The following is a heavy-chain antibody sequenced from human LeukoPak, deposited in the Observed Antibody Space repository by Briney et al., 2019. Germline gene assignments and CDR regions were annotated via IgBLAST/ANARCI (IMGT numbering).Heavy chain of an antibody. CDR3: AKSWVAGGY. J-gene: IGHJ4*02. V-gene: IGHV3-30-3*02. CDR1: GFTFSSYA. D-gene: IGHD6-19*01. Sequence: GGSLRLSCAASGFTFSSYAMHWVRQAPGKGLEWVAVISYDGSNKYYADSVKGRFTISRDNSKNTLYLQMNSLRAEDTAVYYCAKSWVAGGYWGQGTLVTVSS. CDR2: ISYDGSNK.